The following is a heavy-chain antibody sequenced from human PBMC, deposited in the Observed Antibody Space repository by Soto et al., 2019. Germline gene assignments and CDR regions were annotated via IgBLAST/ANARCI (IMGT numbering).Heavy chain of an antibody. CDR1: GYSFTSYW. CDR2: IYPGDSDT. V-gene: IGHV5-51*01. J-gene: IGHJ6*02. Sequence: PGESLKISCKGSGYSFTSYWIGWVRQMSGKGLEWMGIIYPGDSDTRYSPSFQGQVTISADKSISTAYLQWSSLKASDTAMYYCARRSSGWYEDYYYGMDVWGQGTTVTVSS. D-gene: IGHD6-19*01. CDR3: ARRSSGWYEDYYYGMDV.